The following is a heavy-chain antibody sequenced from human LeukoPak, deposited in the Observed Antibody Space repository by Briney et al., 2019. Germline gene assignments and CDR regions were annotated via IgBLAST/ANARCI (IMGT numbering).Heavy chain of an antibody. V-gene: IGHV5-51*01. CDR2: IYPGDSDT. CDR1: GYSFSNYW. CDR3: VGRIRVDYDLGYFDY. J-gene: IGHJ4*02. D-gene: IGHD3-3*01. Sequence: GESLKISCKGSGYSFSNYWIGWVRQMPGKGLEWMGIIYPGDSDTRYSPSFQGQVTISADNSISNTYLQWSSLKASDTAMYYCVGRIRVDYDLGYFDYWGQGTLITVSS.